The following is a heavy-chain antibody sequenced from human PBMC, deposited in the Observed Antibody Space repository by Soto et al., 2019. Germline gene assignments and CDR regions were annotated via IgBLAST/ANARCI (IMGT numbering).Heavy chain of an antibody. CDR2: MEPSTGRT. D-gene: IGHD1-26*01. Sequence: QVQLVQSGAEVREPGASVKVSCKASGYSFTSLDINWVRQTAGQGLEWMGWMEPSTGRTGYAQKFQGRVTMTRDTSINAAYMALTSLTSDDSAVYYCARGVSAGVDYWGQGTLVIVSS. J-gene: IGHJ4*02. CDR1: GYSFTSLD. V-gene: IGHV1-8*01. CDR3: ARGVSAGVDY.